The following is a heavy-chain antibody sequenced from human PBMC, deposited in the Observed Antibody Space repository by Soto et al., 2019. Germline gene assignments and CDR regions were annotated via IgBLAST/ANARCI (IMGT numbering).Heavy chain of an antibody. Sequence: QVQLQESGPGLVKPSQTLSLTCTVSGGSIITGDHYWSWVRQLPGKGLEWIGYIYYSGTTYENPSLRSRLSMSVDTSKNQFSLRLSSVTAVDTAVYYCATYYDSSGPTFDFWGQGTPVTVSS. V-gene: IGHV4-31*03. D-gene: IGHD3-22*01. J-gene: IGHJ4*02. CDR3: ATYYDSSGPTFDF. CDR2: IYYSGTT. CDR1: GGSIITGDHY.